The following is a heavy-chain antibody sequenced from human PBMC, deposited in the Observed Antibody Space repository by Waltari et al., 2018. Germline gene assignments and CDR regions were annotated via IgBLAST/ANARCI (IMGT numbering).Heavy chain of an antibody. CDR3: ARLIGSGWSKTKNFDY. D-gene: IGHD6-19*01. V-gene: IGHV1-8*02. Sequence: QVQLVQSGAEVKKPGASVKVSCKASGYTFTSYDINWVRQATGQGLEWMGWMNPNSGNTGYAQKFQGRVTMTRNTSISTAYMELSSLRSEDTAVYYCARLIGSGWSKTKNFDYWGQGTLVTVSS. CDR1: GYTFTSYD. CDR2: MNPNSGNT. J-gene: IGHJ4*02.